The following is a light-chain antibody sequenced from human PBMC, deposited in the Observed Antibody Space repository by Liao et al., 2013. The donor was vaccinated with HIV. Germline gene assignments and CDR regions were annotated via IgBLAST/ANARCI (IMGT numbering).Light chain of an antibody. Sequence: SYELTQPPSVSVSPGQTATIPCSGDKLGDKFACWYQQKPGQSPVVVIYQDFLRPSGIPERFSGSNSGNTATLTISGTQPMDEADYYCQVWDRTLRVFGPGTKVSVL. CDR1: KLGDKF. V-gene: IGLV3-1*01. J-gene: IGLJ1*01. CDR2: QDF. CDR3: QVWDRTLRV.